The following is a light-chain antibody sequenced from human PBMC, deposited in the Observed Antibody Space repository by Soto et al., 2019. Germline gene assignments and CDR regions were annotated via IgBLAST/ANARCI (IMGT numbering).Light chain of an antibody. CDR3: AAWDDSLSGVV. Sequence: QPVLTQPPSASGTPGQRVTISCSGSSSNIGSNYVYWYQQLPGTAPKLLIYRNNQRPSGVPDRFSGSKSCTSASLAISGLRSEDEADYYCAAWDDSLSGVVFGGGTKLTVL. CDR2: RNN. CDR1: SSNIGSNY. V-gene: IGLV1-47*01. J-gene: IGLJ2*01.